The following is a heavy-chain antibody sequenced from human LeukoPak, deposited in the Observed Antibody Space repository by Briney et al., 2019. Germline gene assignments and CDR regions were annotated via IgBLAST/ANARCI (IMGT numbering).Heavy chain of an antibody. V-gene: IGHV1-46*01. Sequence: ASVKVSCKASGYTFTNYYMHWVRQAPGQGLEWTGIINPSGGGTTYAQKFQGRLTMTRDTSTRTVYMELSSLRSEDTAVYYCARGSNYYGSGTYFTGDYWGQGTLVTVSS. J-gene: IGHJ4*02. CDR1: GYTFTNYY. CDR2: INPSGGGT. CDR3: ARGSNYYGSGTYFTGDY. D-gene: IGHD3-10*01.